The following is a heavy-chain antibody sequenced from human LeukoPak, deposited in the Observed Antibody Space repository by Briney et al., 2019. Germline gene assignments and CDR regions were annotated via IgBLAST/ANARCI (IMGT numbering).Heavy chain of an antibody. CDR1: GFTVSGNY. D-gene: IGHD6-19*01. V-gene: IGHV3-53*01. CDR2: IYSGGNT. CDR3: ASPSRGQSFDI. J-gene: IGHJ3*02. Sequence: GGSLRLSCEVSGFTVSGNYMSWVRQAPGKGLDWVSIIYSGGNTYYADSVKGRFTISRDNSKNTLYLQMNSLRAEDTAVYYCASPSRGQSFDIWGHGTMVTVSS.